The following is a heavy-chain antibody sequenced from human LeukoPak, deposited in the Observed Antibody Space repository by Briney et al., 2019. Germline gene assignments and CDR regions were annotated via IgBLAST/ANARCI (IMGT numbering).Heavy chain of an antibody. CDR1: GYSISSGYY. V-gene: IGHV4-38-2*01. J-gene: IGHJ4*02. Sequence: KPSETLSLTCAVSGYSISSGYYWGWIRQPPGKGLEWIGSIYHSGSTYYNPTLKSRVTIPVDTSKNQFSLNLSSVTAADTAVYYCSSRLLYPGAFDYWGQGTLVTVSS. CDR3: SSRLLYPGAFDY. CDR2: IYHSGST. D-gene: IGHD3-3*01.